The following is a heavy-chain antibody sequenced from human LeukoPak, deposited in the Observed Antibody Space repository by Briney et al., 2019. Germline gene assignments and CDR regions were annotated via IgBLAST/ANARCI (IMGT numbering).Heavy chain of an antibody. J-gene: IGHJ4*02. CDR1: GYTFTAYY. Sequence: ASVRVSCKASGYTFTAYYLHWVRQAPGQGLEWMGWINPNSGGTNYAQKFKGWVTLTMDTSINTTYMELSRLASDVTAVYFCARGTPGSYLGYWGQGTLVTVSS. V-gene: IGHV1-2*04. D-gene: IGHD3-16*02. CDR2: INPNSGGT. CDR3: ARGTPGSYLGY.